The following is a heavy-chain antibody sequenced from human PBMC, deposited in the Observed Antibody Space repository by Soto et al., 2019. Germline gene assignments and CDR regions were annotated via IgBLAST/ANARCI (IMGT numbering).Heavy chain of an antibody. D-gene: IGHD5-18*01. CDR2: IYDHGII. CDR1: GDSITDGDYY. J-gene: IGHJ5*02. V-gene: IGHV4-30-4*01. Sequence: QVSLQESGPGLVKPSQTLSLSCTVSGDSITDGDYYWSWIRQPPGKDLEWIAYIYDHGIIHYNPSLKSRVTISLDPSKNQFSLTMTSVTDADTAVYSCDRGIQEGFDPWGQGTLVTVSS. CDR3: DRGIQEGFDP.